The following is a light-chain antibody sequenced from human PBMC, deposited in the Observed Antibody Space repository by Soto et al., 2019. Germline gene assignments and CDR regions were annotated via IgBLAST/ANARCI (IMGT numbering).Light chain of an antibody. CDR3: QQYGSSPPT. Sequence: EFVLTQSPGALSLSPGEKATLSCRASQSVSSSYLDWYQQKPGQAPRPIIQGASSRATGVPDRIPGSGSGTDFTLSISRREPEDFAVYYCQQYGSSPPTCGQGTKGDI. CDR1: QSVSSSY. V-gene: IGKV3-20*01. J-gene: IGKJ1*01. CDR2: GAS.